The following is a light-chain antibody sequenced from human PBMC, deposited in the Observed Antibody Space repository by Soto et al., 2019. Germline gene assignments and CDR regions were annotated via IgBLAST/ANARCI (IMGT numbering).Light chain of an antibody. CDR2: GAF. Sequence: EIALTQSLATLSLSPGERATLSCRASPSVPNYVAWYQQKPGQAPRLLIYGAFNRATGIPARFSGSGSGADFTLTISSLEPEDFAVYYCQQLTDWPPQWTFGQGTKVDIK. CDR1: PSVPNY. J-gene: IGKJ1*01. CDR3: QQLTDWPPQWT. V-gene: IGKV3-11*01.